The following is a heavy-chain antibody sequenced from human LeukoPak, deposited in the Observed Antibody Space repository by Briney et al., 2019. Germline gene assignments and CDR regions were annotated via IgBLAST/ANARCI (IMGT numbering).Heavy chain of an antibody. CDR1: GGSISSSSYY. CDR3: ARHRGGYCSSTSCYDDYYYYYMDV. D-gene: IGHD2-2*01. Sequence: SETLSLTCTVSGGSISSSSYYWGWIRQPPGKGLEWIGSIYYSGSTYYNPSLKSRVTISVDTSKNQFSLKLCSVTAADTAVYYCARHRGGYCSSTSCYDDYYYYYMDVWGKGTTVTVSS. J-gene: IGHJ6*03. V-gene: IGHV4-39*01. CDR2: IYYSGST.